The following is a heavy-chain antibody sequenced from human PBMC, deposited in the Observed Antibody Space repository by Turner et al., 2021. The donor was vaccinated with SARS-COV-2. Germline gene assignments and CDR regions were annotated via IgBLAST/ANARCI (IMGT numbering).Heavy chain of an antibody. Sequence: EVQLLESGGGLVQPGGSLRLACAASGFTFSSYAMSWVRQAPGKVLEWVSAISGSGGSTYYADSVKGRFTISRDNSKNTLYLQMNSLRAEDTAVYYCARARWHYYDSSGYYPDAFDIWGQGTMVTVSS. CDR1: GFTFSSYA. CDR3: ARARWHYYDSSGYYPDAFDI. CDR2: ISGSGGST. J-gene: IGHJ3*02. V-gene: IGHV3-23*01. D-gene: IGHD3-22*01.